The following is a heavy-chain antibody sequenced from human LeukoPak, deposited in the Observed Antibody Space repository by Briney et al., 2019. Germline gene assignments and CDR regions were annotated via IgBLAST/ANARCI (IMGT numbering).Heavy chain of an antibody. CDR3: ARERYCSSTSCYPFDY. J-gene: IGHJ4*02. CDR1: GFTVSSNC. V-gene: IGHV3-53*04. Sequence: PGGSLRLSCAASGFTVSSNCMSWVRQAPGKGLEWVSVIYSGGSTYYADSVKGRFTISRHNSKNTLYLQMNSLRAEDTAVYYCARERYCSSTSCYPFDYWGQGTLVTVSS. CDR2: IYSGGST. D-gene: IGHD2-2*01.